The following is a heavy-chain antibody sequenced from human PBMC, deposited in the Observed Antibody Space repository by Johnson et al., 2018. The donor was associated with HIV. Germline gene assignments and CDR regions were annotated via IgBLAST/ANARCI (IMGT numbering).Heavy chain of an antibody. CDR3: ARGEQWLVPDSEDAFDI. V-gene: IGHV3-11*04. CDR1: GFIFSDYY. Sequence: VQLVESGGGLVKPGGSLRLSCAASGFIFSDYYMSWIRQAPGKGLEWVSYISSSGTNIYYADSVKGRFSISRDNAKSSLYLQMNSLRAEDTALYYCARGEQWLVPDSEDAFDIWGQGTMVTVSS. D-gene: IGHD6-19*01. J-gene: IGHJ3*02. CDR2: ISSSGTNI.